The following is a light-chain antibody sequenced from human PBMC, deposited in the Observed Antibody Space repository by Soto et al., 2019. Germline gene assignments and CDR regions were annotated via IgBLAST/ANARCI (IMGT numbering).Light chain of an antibody. J-gene: IGKJ1*01. Sequence: EMVLTQSPGTLSLSPGERATLSCRASQSVSSNSLAWYQQKPGQAHRLLIYGASSRATGIPDRFSGSGSGTDFTLTISRLEPEDFAVYYCQHYGSSPWTFAQGTKVEI. CDR1: QSVSSNS. CDR3: QHYGSSPWT. V-gene: IGKV3-20*01. CDR2: GAS.